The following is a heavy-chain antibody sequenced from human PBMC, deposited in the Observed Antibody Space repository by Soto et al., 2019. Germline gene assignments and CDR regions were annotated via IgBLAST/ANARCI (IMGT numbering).Heavy chain of an antibody. CDR3: ARDLGGNNWFDP. Sequence: SETLALTCTVSGGSISDYYWTWIRQPAGKGLEWIGRISTSGSTNYSPSLKSRVTLSVDTSKNQFSLKLNSVTAADTAVYYCARDLGGNNWFDPWGQGTLVTVSS. J-gene: IGHJ5*02. V-gene: IGHV4-4*07. D-gene: IGHD2-15*01. CDR2: ISTSGST. CDR1: GGSISDYY.